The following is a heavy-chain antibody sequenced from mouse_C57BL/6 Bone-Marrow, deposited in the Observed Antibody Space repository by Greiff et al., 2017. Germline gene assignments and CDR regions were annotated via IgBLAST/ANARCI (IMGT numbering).Heavy chain of an antibody. CDR2: IYPRSGNT. V-gene: IGHV1-81*01. CDR3: ARRGGIYYDASYWYFDV. J-gene: IGHJ1*03. CDR1: GYTFTSYG. D-gene: IGHD2-4*01. Sequence: VQLQQSGAELARPGASVKLSCTASGYTFTSYGISWVKQRTGQGLEWIGEIYPRSGNTYYNEKFKGKATLTADKSSSTAYMELRSLTSEDSAGYCWARRGGIYYDASYWYFDVWGTGTTVTVSS.